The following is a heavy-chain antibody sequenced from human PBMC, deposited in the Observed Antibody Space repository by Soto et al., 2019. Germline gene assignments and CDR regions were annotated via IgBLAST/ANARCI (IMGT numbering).Heavy chain of an antibody. Sequence: QVQLVESGGGAVQPGRSLRLSCAASGFTFSSYGMHWVRQAPGKGLEWVAVISYDGSNKYYADSVKGRFTISGDNSKNTLYLQMNSLRAEDTAVYYCAKDAVPNPRAYWYFDLWGRGTLVTVGS. D-gene: IGHD2-8*01. CDR2: ISYDGSNK. CDR1: GFTFSSYG. CDR3: AKDAVPNPRAYWYFDL. J-gene: IGHJ2*01. V-gene: IGHV3-30*18.